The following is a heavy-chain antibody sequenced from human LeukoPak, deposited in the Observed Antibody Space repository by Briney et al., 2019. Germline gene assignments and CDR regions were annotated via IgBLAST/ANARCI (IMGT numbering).Heavy chain of an antibody. V-gene: IGHV3-15*01. J-gene: IGHJ3*02. D-gene: IGHD3-22*01. Sequence: GGSLRLSCAASGFTFSNAWMSWVRQAPGKGLEWVGRIKSKTDGGTTDYAASVKGRFTISRDDSKNTLYLQMNSLKTEDTAVYYCTTVNYYYDSSGYIDAFDIWGQGTMVTVSS. CDR3: TTVNYYYDSSGYIDAFDI. CDR2: IKSKTDGGTT. CDR1: GFTFSNAW.